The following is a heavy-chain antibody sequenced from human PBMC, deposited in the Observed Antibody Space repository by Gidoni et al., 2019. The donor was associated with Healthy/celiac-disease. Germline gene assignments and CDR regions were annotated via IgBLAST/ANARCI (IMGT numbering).Heavy chain of an antibody. J-gene: IGHJ3*02. CDR3: AREPSITIFGNDAFDI. CDR2: IYTSGST. CDR1: GGSISSGSYY. V-gene: IGHV4-61*02. D-gene: IGHD3-3*01. Sequence: QVQLQESGPGLVKPSQTLSLTFTVSGGSISSGSYYWSWIRQPAGKGLEWIGRIYTSGSTNYNPSLKSRVTMSVDTSKNQFSLKLSSVTAADTAVYYCAREPSITIFGNDAFDIWGQGTMVTVSS.